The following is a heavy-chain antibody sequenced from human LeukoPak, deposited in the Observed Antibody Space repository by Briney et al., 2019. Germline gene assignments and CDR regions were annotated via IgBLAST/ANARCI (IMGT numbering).Heavy chain of an antibody. CDR1: GFTFSNAW. CDR2: IKSKTDGRKT. J-gene: IGHJ4*02. Sequence: PGGSLRLSCAASGFTFSNAWMSWVRQAPGKGVEWGGRIKSKTDGRKTDYAAPVKGRFTISRDDSKNTLDLQMNSLKTEDTAVYYCTTVGYSSIWGQGTLVTVSS. CDR3: TTVGYSSI. D-gene: IGHD6-13*01. V-gene: IGHV3-15*01.